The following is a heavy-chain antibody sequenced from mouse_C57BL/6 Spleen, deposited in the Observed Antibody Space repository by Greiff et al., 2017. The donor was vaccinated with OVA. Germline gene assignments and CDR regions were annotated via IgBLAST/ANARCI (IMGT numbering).Heavy chain of an antibody. D-gene: IGHD1-1*01. J-gene: IGHJ1*03. CDR1: GYSITSGYD. CDR2: ISYSGST. V-gene: IGHV3-1*01. Sequence: EVQLVESGPGMVKPSQSLSLTCTVTGYSITSGYDWHWIRHFPGNKLEWMGYISYSGSTNYNPSLKSRISITHDTSKNHFFLKLNSVTTEDTATYYCARGGYYYGSSYFDVWGTGTTVTVSS. CDR3: ARGGYYYGSSYFDV.